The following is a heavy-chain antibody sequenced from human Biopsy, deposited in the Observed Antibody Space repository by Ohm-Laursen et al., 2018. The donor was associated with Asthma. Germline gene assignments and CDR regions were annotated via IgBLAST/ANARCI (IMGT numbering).Heavy chain of an antibody. CDR1: GLSFEDYA. Sequence: SLRLSCAASGLSFEDYAMHWVRQPQGKGLEWVSGISWNSRSIGYGDSVKGRFTISRDNTKNSLYLQMNSLSPEDTAMYYCRALPTRTMYFDSWGQGTLVTVSS. J-gene: IGHJ4*02. D-gene: IGHD4/OR15-4a*01. V-gene: IGHV3-9*01. CDR3: RALPTRTMYFDS. CDR2: ISWNSRSI.